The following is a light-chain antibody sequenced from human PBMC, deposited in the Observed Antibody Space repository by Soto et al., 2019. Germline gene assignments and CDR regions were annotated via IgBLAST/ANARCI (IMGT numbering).Light chain of an antibody. Sequence: HSVLTHPPSVPGAPGQKGTISCSGSSSNIGGNSVSWYQQLPGTAPKLLIYDDNKRPSGIPDRFSGSKYGTSATLGITGFQTGDEADYYCGSWDSSLSAYVFGTGTKVTVL. CDR2: DDN. CDR3: GSWDSSLSAYV. J-gene: IGLJ1*01. CDR1: SSNIGGNS. V-gene: IGLV1-51*01.